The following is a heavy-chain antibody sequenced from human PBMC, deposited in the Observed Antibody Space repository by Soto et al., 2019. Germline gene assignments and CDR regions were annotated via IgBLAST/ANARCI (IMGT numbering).Heavy chain of an antibody. CDR1: GYTFTSYG. Sequence: QVQLVQSGAEVKKPGASVKVSCKASGYTFTSYGISWVRQAPGQGLEWMGWISAYNGNTNYAQKLQGRVTMTTDTSTSTAYMELRSLRSDDTAVYYCARESVRPLLVPAAPTTYYYYGMDVWGQGTTVTVSS. D-gene: IGHD2-2*01. V-gene: IGHV1-18*01. CDR3: ARESVRPLLVPAAPTTYYYYGMDV. J-gene: IGHJ6*02. CDR2: ISAYNGNT.